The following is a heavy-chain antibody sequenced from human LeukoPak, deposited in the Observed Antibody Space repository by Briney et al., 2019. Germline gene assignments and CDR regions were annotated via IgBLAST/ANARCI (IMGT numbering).Heavy chain of an antibody. CDR3: ARDLPTYYYDSSGYYLDY. CDR1: GFTFSDYY. J-gene: IGHJ4*02. V-gene: IGHV3-11*01. Sequence: GGSLRLSCAASGFTFSDYYMSWIRQAPGKGLEWVSYISSSGSTIYYADSVKGRFTISRENAKNSLYLQMNSLRAEDTAVYYCARDLPTYYYDSSGYYLDYWGQGTLVTVSS. CDR2: ISSSGSTI. D-gene: IGHD3-22*01.